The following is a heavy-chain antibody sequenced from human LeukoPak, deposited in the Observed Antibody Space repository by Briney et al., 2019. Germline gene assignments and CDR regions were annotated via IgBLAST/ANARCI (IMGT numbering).Heavy chain of an antibody. J-gene: IGHJ3*02. D-gene: IGHD1-7*01. CDR2: IQYDGNNK. V-gene: IGHV3-30*02. Sequence: GGSLRLSCAASGFTFSNNCVNWVRQAPGKGLEWVAFIQYDGNNKFYADSVKGRFTIARDNSKNTMHLQMNSLRDEDTAVYYCAEGPYMWNYPGGAFDIWGQGTMVTVSS. CDR3: AEGPYMWNYPGGAFDI. CDR1: GFTFSNNC.